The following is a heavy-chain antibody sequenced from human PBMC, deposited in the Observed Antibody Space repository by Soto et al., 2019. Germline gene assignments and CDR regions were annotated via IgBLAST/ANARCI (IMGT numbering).Heavy chain of an antibody. CDR2: MNPNGGNT. V-gene: IGHV1-8*01. CDR3: ATYSISGCWDH. Sequence: ASVKVSCKASGYTFTNYDINCVRQATGQGLEWMGWMNPNGGNTGYAQKFQGRVTMTKNTSIVTAYMELSSLRSVDTAVYYCATYSISGCWDHWGQGTMVTVSS. CDR1: GYTFTNYD. J-gene: IGHJ4*03. D-gene: IGHD6-19*01.